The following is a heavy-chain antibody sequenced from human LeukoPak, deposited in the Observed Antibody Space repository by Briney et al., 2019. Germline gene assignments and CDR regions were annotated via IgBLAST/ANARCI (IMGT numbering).Heavy chain of an antibody. CDR3: ARGSAVAGNFDY. CDR1: GGSISYYY. CDR2: VYYSGST. D-gene: IGHD6-19*01. Sequence: SETLSLTCTVSGGSISYYYWSWIRQPPGKGLQWIGYVYYSGSTNYNPSLKSRVTISVDTSKNQFSLKLNSVTPADTAVYYCARGSAVAGNFDYWGQGTLVTVSS. J-gene: IGHJ4*02. V-gene: IGHV4-59*01.